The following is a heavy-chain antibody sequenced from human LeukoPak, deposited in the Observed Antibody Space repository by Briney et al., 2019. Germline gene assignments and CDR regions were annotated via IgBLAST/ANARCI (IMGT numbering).Heavy chain of an antibody. Sequence: ASVKVSCKASGYTFTGYYIHWVRQAPGQGLEWMGWINPNSGGTNYAQKFQGRVTMTRDTSISTAYMELRSLRSDDTAVYYCARIAVAGLGDAFDIWGQGTMVTVSS. CDR2: INPNSGGT. CDR3: ARIAVAGLGDAFDI. V-gene: IGHV1-2*02. J-gene: IGHJ3*02. CDR1: GYTFTGYY. D-gene: IGHD6-19*01.